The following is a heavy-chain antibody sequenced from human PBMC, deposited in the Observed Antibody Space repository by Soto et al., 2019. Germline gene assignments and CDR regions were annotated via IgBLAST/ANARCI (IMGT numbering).Heavy chain of an antibody. V-gene: IGHV1-8*01. CDR1: GYTFTSYD. Sequence: ASLKVSCKASGYTFTSYDINWVQQATGQGLEWMGWMNPNSGNTGYAQKFQGRVTMTRNTSISTAYMELSSLRSEDTAVYYCAREVVATINDYYYGMDVWGQGXTVTVYS. J-gene: IGHJ6*02. D-gene: IGHD5-12*01. CDR2: MNPNSGNT. CDR3: AREVVATINDYYYGMDV.